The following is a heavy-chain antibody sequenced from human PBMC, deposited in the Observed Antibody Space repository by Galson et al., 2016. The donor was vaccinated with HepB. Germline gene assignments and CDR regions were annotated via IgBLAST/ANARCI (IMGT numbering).Heavy chain of an antibody. D-gene: IGHD1-14*01. CDR1: GGSISSGGYY. Sequence: TLYLTCTVSGGSISSGGYYWSWIRQHPGKGLEWIGYIYYSGTTYYSPSLKSRVTISIDTSKDQFSLKLNSVTAADTAVYYCARDMDGSTGWADAFDIWGQGTLVTVSS. J-gene: IGHJ3*02. V-gene: IGHV4-31*03. CDR2: IYYSGTT. CDR3: ARDMDGSTGWADAFDI.